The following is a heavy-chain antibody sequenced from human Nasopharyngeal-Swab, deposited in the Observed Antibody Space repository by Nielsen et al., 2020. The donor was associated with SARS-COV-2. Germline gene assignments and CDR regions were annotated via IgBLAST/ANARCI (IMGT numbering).Heavy chain of an antibody. CDR2: IKQDGSEK. D-gene: IGHD3-22*01. Sequence: GESLKISCAASGFTFSSYWMSWVRQAPGKGLEWVANIKQDGSEKYYVDSVKGRFTISRDNAKNSLYLQMNSLRAEDTAVYYCAKVPITMIVVVIPYYFDYWGQGTLVTVSS. CDR3: AKVPITMIVVVIPYYFDY. CDR1: GFTFSSYW. V-gene: IGHV3-7*03. J-gene: IGHJ4*02.